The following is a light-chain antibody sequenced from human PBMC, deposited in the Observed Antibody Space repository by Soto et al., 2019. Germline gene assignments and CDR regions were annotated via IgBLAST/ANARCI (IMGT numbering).Light chain of an antibody. Sequence: DIQMTQSPSTLYASVGDRVSITCRASQRVDRYLAWYQQKPGKAPQLLIYDASRLESGAPSRFSGSGSWTEFNLTNSSLQPDDFTTFYCQQYKDYTWTFGQGTKVEV. CDR3: QQYKDYTWT. J-gene: IGKJ1*01. V-gene: IGKV1-5*01. CDR2: DAS. CDR1: QRVDRY.